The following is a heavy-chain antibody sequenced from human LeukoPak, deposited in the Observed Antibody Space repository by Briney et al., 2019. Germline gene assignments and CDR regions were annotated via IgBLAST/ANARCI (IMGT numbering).Heavy chain of an antibody. D-gene: IGHD3-9*01. CDR2: ISYDGSNK. V-gene: IGHV3-30*03. Sequence: GSLRLSCAASGFTFSSYGMHWVRQAPGKGLEWVAVISYDGSNKYYADSVKGRFTISRDNSKNTLYLQMNSLRAEDTAVYYCATSGTSYYDILTEYYFDYWGQGTLVTVSS. CDR1: GFTFSSYG. CDR3: ATSGTSYYDILTEYYFDY. J-gene: IGHJ4*02.